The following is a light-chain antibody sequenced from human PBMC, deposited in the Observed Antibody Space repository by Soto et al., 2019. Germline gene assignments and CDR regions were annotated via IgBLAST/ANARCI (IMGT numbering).Light chain of an antibody. CDR2: GAS. CDR1: QSVSSSY. J-gene: IGKJ4*01. V-gene: IGKV3-20*01. CDR3: HQYDSSPLT. Sequence: EIVLTQSPGTLSLSPGERATLSCRASQSVSSSYLAWYQQKPGQAPRLLIYGASSMATGIPDRFSGSGSGTDFTLTISRLEPEYFAVYYCHQYDSSPLTFGGGTKVEIK.